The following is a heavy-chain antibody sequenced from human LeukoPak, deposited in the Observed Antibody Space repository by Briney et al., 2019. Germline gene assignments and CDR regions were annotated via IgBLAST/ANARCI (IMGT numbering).Heavy chain of an antibody. D-gene: IGHD1-26*01. CDR1: GFTFDNYA. CDR2: ISWNGGSI. CDR3: VRDRGTYRPIDY. J-gene: IGHJ4*02. V-gene: IGHV3-9*01. Sequence: GGSLRLSCAASGFTFDNYAMHWVRQIPGKGLEWVSGISWNGGSIAYADSVKGRFTISRDNAQNSLYLQMNSQRAEDTAIYYCVRDRGTYRPIDYWGQGTLVTVSS.